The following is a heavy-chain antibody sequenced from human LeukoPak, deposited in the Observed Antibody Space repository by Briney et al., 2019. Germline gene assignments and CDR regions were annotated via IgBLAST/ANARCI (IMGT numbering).Heavy chain of an antibody. J-gene: IGHJ4*02. D-gene: IGHD6-13*01. CDR3: ARGGAAAFDY. CDR1: GYTFTNYD. CDR2: IIPIFGTA. Sequence: GASVKVSCKASGYTFTNYDINWVRQATGQGLEWMGGIIPIFGTANYAQKFQGRVTITADESTSTAYMELSSLRSEDTAVYYCARGGAAAFDYWGQGTLVTVSS. V-gene: IGHV1-69*13.